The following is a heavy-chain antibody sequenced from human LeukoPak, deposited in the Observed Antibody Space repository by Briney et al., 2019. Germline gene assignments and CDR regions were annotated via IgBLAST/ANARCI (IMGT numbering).Heavy chain of an antibody. CDR2: INPSGGST. CDR3: ARASPSKIDWVSWYFDL. V-gene: IGHV1-46*01. Sequence: ASVKVSCKASGYTFTSYYMHWVRQAPGQGLEWMGIINPSGGSTSYAQKFQGRVTMTRDTSTSTVYMELSSLRSEDTAVYYCARASPSKIDWVSWYFDLWGRGTLVTVSS. J-gene: IGHJ2*01. CDR1: GYTFTSYY. D-gene: IGHD3-9*01.